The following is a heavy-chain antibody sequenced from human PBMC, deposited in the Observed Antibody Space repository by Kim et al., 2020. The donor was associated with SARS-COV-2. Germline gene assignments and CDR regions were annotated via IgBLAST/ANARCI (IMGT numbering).Heavy chain of an antibody. CDR2: SSSSTI. J-gene: IGHJ4*02. V-gene: IGHV3-48*02. CDR3: ARDLGY. Sequence: SSSSTIYYADTVKGRFTISRDNAKNSLYLQMNSLRDEDTAVYYCARDLGYWGQGTLVTVSS.